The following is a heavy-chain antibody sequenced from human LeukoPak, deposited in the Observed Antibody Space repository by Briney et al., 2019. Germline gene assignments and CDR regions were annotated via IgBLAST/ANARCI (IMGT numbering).Heavy chain of an antibody. CDR2: ISVYSRKA. V-gene: IGHV1-18*01. J-gene: IGHJ5*02. D-gene: IGHD1-26*01. Sequence: GASVKVSCKTSGYTFSSFGITWVRQAPGQGLEYMGWISVYSRKANYAQSLQGRVTMTTDTSTTTAYMELRSLTSDDTAVYYCAREPVGATLLGGGWFDPWGQGTLVTVSS. CDR1: GYTFSSFG. CDR3: AREPVGATLLGGGWFDP.